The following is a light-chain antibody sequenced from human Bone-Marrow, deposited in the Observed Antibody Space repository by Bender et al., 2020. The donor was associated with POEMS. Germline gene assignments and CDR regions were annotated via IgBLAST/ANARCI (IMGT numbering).Light chain of an antibody. Sequence: QSVLTQPPSASGTPGQKVTISCSGGSSNIGSYFVYWYQQFPGTAPKLVIYGNDQRPSGVPDRLSGSKSSTSASLAITGLQAEDETDYFCQSYDSSLSGQVLFGGGTRLTVL. V-gene: IGLV1-47*01. J-gene: IGLJ2*01. CDR2: GND. CDR3: QSYDSSLSGQVL. CDR1: SSNIGSYF.